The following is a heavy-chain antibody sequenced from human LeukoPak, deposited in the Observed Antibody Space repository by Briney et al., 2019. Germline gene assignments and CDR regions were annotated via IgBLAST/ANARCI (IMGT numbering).Heavy chain of an antibody. CDR1: GFTFDDYA. CDR2: ISWNSGSI. J-gene: IGHJ4*02. Sequence: GGSLRLSCAASGFTFDDYAIHWVRHAPGKGLEWVSGISWNSGSIGYADSVKGRFTISRDNAKNSLYLQMNSLRADDTALYYCAKDSALRSLDYWGQGTLVTVSS. CDR3: AKDSALRSLDY. V-gene: IGHV3-9*01.